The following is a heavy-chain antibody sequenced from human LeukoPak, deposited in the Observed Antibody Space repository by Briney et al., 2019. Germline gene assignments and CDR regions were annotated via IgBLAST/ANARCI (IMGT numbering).Heavy chain of an antibody. CDR1: GYTFTSYG. Sequence: GASVKVSCKASGYTFTSYGISWVRQAPGQGLEWMGWISAYNGNTNYAQKLQSRVTMTTDTSTSTAYMELRSLRSDDAAVYYCARDRYARLDIVVVPAPVDYGMDVWGQGTTVTVSS. CDR2: ISAYNGNT. J-gene: IGHJ6*02. V-gene: IGHV1-18*01. CDR3: ARDRYARLDIVVVPAPVDYGMDV. D-gene: IGHD2-2*01.